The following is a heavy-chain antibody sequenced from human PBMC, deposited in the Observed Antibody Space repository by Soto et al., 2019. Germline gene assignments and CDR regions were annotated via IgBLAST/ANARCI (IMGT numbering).Heavy chain of an antibody. V-gene: IGHV3-74*01. CDR1: GFTFSSYW. CDR3: ARGDCSGTACPPDY. J-gene: IGHJ4*02. Sequence: GESLKISCVASGFTFSSYWMYWVRQAPGEGLVWVSRINGDGIYTTYADSVKGRFTVSRDNAKNTLYLQMDSLRADDTAVYYCARGDCSGTACPPDYWGQGTLVTVSS. CDR2: INGDGIYT. D-gene: IGHD2-15*01.